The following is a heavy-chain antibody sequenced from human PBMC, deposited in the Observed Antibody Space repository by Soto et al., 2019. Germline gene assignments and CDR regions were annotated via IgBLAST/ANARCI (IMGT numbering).Heavy chain of an antibody. CDR3: ARGPGPFWGPFNY. V-gene: IGHV3-53*04. CDR1: GFTVSSNY. J-gene: IGHJ4*02. D-gene: IGHD7-27*01. Sequence: GGSLRLSCAASGFTVSSNYMSWVRQAPGKGLEWVSVIYSGGSTYYADSVKGRFTISRHNSKNTLYLQMNSLRAEDTAVYYCARGPGPFWGPFNYGGQGTLVTVSS. CDR2: IYSGGST.